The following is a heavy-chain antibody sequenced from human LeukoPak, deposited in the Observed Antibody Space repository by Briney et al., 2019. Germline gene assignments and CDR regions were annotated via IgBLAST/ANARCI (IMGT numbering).Heavy chain of an antibody. CDR2: MYISGST. CDR3: ARGRLTLGYCSSTSCYGRNWFDP. V-gene: IGHV4-4*09. J-gene: IGHJ5*02. Sequence: PSETLSLTCSVSGGSISGYFWSWIRQPPGKELEWIGHMYISGSTNYNPSLKSRVTISVDTSKNQFSLKLSSVTAADTAVYYCARGRLTLGYCSSTSCYGRNWFDPWGQGTLVTVSS. CDR1: GGSISGYF. D-gene: IGHD2-2*01.